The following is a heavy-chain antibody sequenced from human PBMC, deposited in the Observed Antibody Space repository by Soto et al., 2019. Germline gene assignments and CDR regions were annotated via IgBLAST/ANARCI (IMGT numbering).Heavy chain of an antibody. Sequence: EVQLVESGGGLVQPGGSLRLSCAASEFTFSTYAMNWVRQAPGEGLEWVSYISSSSQNIRYADSVKGRFTISRDNAKNSLYLQRNSLRAEDTAVYYCARDQSRGQVFYYYMDVWGKGTTVTVSS. J-gene: IGHJ6*03. CDR2: ISSSSQNI. CDR1: EFTFSTYA. D-gene: IGHD3-10*01. CDR3: ARDQSRGQVFYYYMDV. V-gene: IGHV3-48*01.